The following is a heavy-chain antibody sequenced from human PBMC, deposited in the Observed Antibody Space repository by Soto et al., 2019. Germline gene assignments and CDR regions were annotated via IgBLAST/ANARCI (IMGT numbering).Heavy chain of an antibody. CDR3: ARERAVSGTPYYFDY. D-gene: IGHD6-19*01. J-gene: IGHJ4*02. V-gene: IGHV4-59*01. CDR1: GGSISSYY. CDR2: IYYSGST. Sequence: QVQLQESGPGLVKPSETLSLTCTVSGGSISSYYWSWIRQPARKGLEWIGYIYYSGSTNYNPSLKSRVTISVDTSKNQFSLKLSSVTAADTAVYYCARERAVSGTPYYFDYWGQGTLVTVSS.